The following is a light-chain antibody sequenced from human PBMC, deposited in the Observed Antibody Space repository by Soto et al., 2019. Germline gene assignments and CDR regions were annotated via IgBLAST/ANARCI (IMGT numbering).Light chain of an antibody. V-gene: IGKV3-20*01. Sequence: EIVLTQSPGTLSLSPGERATLSCRASQSFSSSYLAWSKQKPGQAPRLRIYGASSSAPGIADRFSGSGSGTDVPLTISRREPDDFAVYYCQQYANSTLFPFGPGTKVDIK. J-gene: IGKJ3*01. CDR1: QSFSSSY. CDR3: QQYANSTLFP. CDR2: GAS.